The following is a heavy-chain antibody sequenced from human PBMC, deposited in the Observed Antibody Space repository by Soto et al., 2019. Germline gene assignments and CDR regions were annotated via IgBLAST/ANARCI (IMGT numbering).Heavy chain of an antibody. J-gene: IGHJ4*02. V-gene: IGHV3-30*18. CDR3: AKDHEPYRRPPGD. CDR1: GFTFSSYG. CDR2: ISYDGSNK. Sequence: GGSLRLSCAASGFTFSSYGMHWVRQAPGKGLEWVAVISYDGSNKYYADSVKGRFTISRDNSKNTLYLQMNSLRAEDTAVYYCAKDHEPYRRPPGDRGQGTLVTVSS.